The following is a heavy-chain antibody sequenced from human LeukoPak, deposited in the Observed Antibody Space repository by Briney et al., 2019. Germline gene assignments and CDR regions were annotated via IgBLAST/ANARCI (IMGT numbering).Heavy chain of an antibody. V-gene: IGHV3-21*01. CDR2: ISSSSYI. CDR3: ARELGYDSSGYDY. D-gene: IGHD3-22*01. CDR1: GFTFSSYS. Sequence: GGSLRLSCAASGFTFSSYSMNWVRQAPGKGLEWVSSISSSSYIYYTDSVKGRFTISRDNAKNSLYLQMNSLRAEDTAVYYCARELGYDSSGYDYWGQGTLVTVSS. J-gene: IGHJ4*02.